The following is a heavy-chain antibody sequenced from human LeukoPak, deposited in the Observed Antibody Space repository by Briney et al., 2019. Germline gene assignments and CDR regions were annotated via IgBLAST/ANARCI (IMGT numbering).Heavy chain of an antibody. J-gene: IGHJ5*02. Sequence: PGGSLRLSCAASGFSFADFTMQWVRQAPGKGLEWVSLVSWGGATVYYADSVEGRFTISRDNSKNSLFLQMNNLRHEDTALYYCAKVRSPRVVTKSFDPWGHGTLVTVSS. V-gene: IGHV3-43*01. CDR3: AKVRSPRVVTKSFDP. CDR2: VSWGGATV. CDR1: GFSFADFT. D-gene: IGHD3-3*01.